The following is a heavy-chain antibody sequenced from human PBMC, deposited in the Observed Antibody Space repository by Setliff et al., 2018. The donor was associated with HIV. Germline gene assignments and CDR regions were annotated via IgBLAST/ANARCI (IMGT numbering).Heavy chain of an antibody. J-gene: IGHJ6*03. V-gene: IGHV4-59*01. CDR3: ARAIDSSDVVYFYDMDV. CDR1: GGSIGTYY. CDR2: ISYSGTT. Sequence: PSETLSLTCTIFGGSIGTYYWTWIRQTPGKGLQWIGYISYSGTTDYNPSLKSRVTISLDKSENQLSLRLTSVTAADTAVYYCARAIDSSDVVYFYDMDVWGKGITVTVSS. D-gene: IGHD2-21*01.